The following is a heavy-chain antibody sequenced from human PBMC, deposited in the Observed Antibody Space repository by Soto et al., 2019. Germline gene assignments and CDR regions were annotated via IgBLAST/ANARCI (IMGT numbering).Heavy chain of an antibody. CDR2: AYYSGST. J-gene: IGHJ5*02. Sequence: PSETLSLTCTVSGGSISSSRSSWGWIRQPPGKGLEWIGSAYYSGSTYYNQSLKSRVTMSVDTSKNQFSLKLSSVTAADTAVYYCATRQGGSYNWFDPWGQGTLVT. V-gene: IGHV4-39*01. CDR1: GGSISSSRSS. D-gene: IGHD2-15*01. CDR3: ATRQGGSYNWFDP.